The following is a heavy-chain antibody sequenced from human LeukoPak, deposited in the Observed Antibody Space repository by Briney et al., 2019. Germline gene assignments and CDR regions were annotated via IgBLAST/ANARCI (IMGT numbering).Heavy chain of an antibody. CDR2: ISYDGSNK. J-gene: IGHJ4*02. V-gene: IGHV3-30*18. Sequence: VGSLRLSRAASGFTFSSYGMHWVRQAPGKGLEWVAVISYDGSNKYYADSVKGRFTISRDNSKNTLYLQTNSLRAEDTAVYYCAKDIQDYDFWSGPGAPDYWGQGTLVTVSS. D-gene: IGHD3-3*01. CDR1: GFTFSSYG. CDR3: AKDIQDYDFWSGPGAPDY.